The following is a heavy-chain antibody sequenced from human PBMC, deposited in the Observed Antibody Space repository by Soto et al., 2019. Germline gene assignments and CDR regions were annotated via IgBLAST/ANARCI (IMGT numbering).Heavy chain of an antibody. CDR1: GYTFTSYY. D-gene: IGHD3-9*01. CDR3: ARDNDYDILTGYWYRGGRWFDP. CDR2: INPSGGST. V-gene: IGHV1-46*01. Sequence: GASVKVSCKASGYTFTSYYMHWVRQAPGQGLEWMGIINPSGGSTSYAQKFQGRVTMTRDTSTSTVYMELSSLRSEDTAVYYCARDNDYDILTGYWYRGGRWFDPWGQGTLVTVSS. J-gene: IGHJ5*02.